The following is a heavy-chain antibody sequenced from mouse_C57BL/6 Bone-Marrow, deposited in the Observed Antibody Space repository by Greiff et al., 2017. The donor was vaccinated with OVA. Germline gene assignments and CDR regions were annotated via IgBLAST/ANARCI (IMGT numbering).Heavy chain of an antibody. D-gene: IGHD1-1*01. Sequence: QVQLQQPGAELVKPGASVKLSCKASGYTFTSSWMQWVKQRPGQGLEWIGEIDPSDSYTNYNQKFKGKATLTVDTSSSTAYMQLSSLSSEDSAVYYGARSHYYGGGYGYYFDYWGQGTTLTVSS. CDR1: GYTFTSSW. CDR3: ARSHYYGGGYGYYFDY. V-gene: IGHV1-50*01. J-gene: IGHJ2*01. CDR2: IDPSDSYT.